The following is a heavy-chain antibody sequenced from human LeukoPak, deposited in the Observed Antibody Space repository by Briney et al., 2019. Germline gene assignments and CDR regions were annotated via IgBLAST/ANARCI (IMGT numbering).Heavy chain of an antibody. D-gene: IGHD6-19*01. CDR1: GATFSNYA. Sequence: SVKVSCKASGATFSNYAISWVRQAPGQGLEWMGGIIPIFGTANYAQKFQGRVTITADKSTSTAYMELSSLRSEDTAVYYCARGSGWYHLDYWGQGTLVTVSS. CDR2: IIPIFGTA. V-gene: IGHV1-69*06. CDR3: ARGSGWYHLDY. J-gene: IGHJ4*02.